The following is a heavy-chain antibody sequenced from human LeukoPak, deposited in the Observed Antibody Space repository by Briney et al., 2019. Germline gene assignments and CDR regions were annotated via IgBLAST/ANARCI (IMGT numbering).Heavy chain of an antibody. V-gene: IGHV3-23*01. Sequence: GGSLRLSCAASGFSFGTFAMTWVRQVPGKGLEWVSGRIGSGNTYYADSVKGRFTLSSDSSKNTVYLQMKSLRVEDTAIYYSAKDLHYGDGRWEFDPWGQGTLVTVSP. CDR2: RIGSGNT. D-gene: IGHD4-17*01. CDR1: GFSFGTFA. CDR3: AKDLHYGDGRWEFDP. J-gene: IGHJ5*02.